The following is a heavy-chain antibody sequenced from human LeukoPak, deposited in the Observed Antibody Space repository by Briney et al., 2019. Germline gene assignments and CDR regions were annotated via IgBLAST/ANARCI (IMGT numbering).Heavy chain of an antibody. CDR3: AKIRYGDYYFDY. D-gene: IGHD4-17*01. Sequence: GGSLRLSCAASGFTFSSYGMHWVRQAPGKGLEWVAVISYDGSSKYYADSVKGRFTISRDNSKNTLYLQMNSLRAEDTAVYYCAKIRYGDYYFDYWGQGTLVTVSS. CDR1: GFTFSSYG. CDR2: ISYDGSSK. J-gene: IGHJ4*02. V-gene: IGHV3-30*18.